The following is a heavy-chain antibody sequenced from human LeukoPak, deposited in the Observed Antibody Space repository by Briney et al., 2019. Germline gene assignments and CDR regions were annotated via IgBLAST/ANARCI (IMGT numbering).Heavy chain of an antibody. CDR1: GGSISSYY. J-gene: IGHJ3*02. V-gene: IGHV4-59*01. Sequence: SETLSLTCTVSGGSISSYYWSWIRQPPGKGLEWIGYIYYSGSTNYNPSLKSRVTISVDTSKNQFSLKLSSVTAADTAVYYCARALAYYDFWSGDAAFDIWGQGTMVTVSS. CDR2: IYYSGST. CDR3: ARALAYYDFWSGDAAFDI. D-gene: IGHD3-3*01.